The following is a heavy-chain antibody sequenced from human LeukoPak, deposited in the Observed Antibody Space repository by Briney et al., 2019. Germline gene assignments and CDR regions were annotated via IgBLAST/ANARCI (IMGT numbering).Heavy chain of an antibody. CDR2: IYSGGST. CDR1: GFTVSSNY. V-gene: IGHV3-66*01. J-gene: IGHJ4*02. CDR3: ARDLLSEPVIVGAKGGGY. Sequence: GGSLRLSCAASGFTVSSNYMSWVRQAPGKGLEWVSVIYSGGSTYYADSVKGRFAISRDNSKNTLYLQMNSLRAEDTAVYYCARDLLSEPVIVGAKGGGYWGQGTLVTVSS. D-gene: IGHD1-26*01.